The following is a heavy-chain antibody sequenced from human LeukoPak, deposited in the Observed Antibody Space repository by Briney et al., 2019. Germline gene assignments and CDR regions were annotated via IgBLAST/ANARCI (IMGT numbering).Heavy chain of an antibody. CDR2: IYYSGTT. D-gene: IGHD3-22*01. V-gene: IGHV4-39*01. Sequence: SETLSLTCSVSGGSISSISYYWGWIRRPPGKGLEWIASIYYSGTTNYNPYLSSRVTMSVDTSKNQFSLKLSAVTAADTAVYYCARQFHGSGYVDDLWGQGTLVTVSS. CDR3: ARQFHGSGYVDDL. CDR1: GGSISSISYY. J-gene: IGHJ5*02.